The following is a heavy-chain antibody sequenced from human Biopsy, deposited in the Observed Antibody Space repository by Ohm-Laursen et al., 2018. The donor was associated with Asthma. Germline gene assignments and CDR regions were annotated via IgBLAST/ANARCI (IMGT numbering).Heavy chain of an antibody. V-gene: IGHV3-53*01. CDR1: GFAVSRDH. Sequence: GYLRLSCAASGFAVSRDHMFWVRQAPGKGLEWVSVIYSGGTSHTADSVRGRFTISRDYSKNTLYLQMHSLRAEDTAVYYCARGDSSGWSQYYFDYWGQGTLVTVSS. CDR2: IYSGGTS. D-gene: IGHD6-19*01. CDR3: ARGDSSGWSQYYFDY. J-gene: IGHJ4*02.